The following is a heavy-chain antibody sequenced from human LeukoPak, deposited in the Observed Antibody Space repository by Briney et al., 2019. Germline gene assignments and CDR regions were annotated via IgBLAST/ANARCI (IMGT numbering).Heavy chain of an antibody. CDR1: GYTFTSYG. CDR2: ISTYNGNT. J-gene: IGHJ4*02. CDR3: ARNTRKYSGYDYAY. D-gene: IGHD5-12*01. V-gene: IGHV1-18*01. Sequence: ASEKVSCKASGYTFTSYGISWVRQAPGQGLEWMGWISTYNGNTNYAQKLQGRVTMTTDTSTSTAYMELRSLRSDDTAVYYCARNTRKYSGYDYAYWGQGTLVTVSS.